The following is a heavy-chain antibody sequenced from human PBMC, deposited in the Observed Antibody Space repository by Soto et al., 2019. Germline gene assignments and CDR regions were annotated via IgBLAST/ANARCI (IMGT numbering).Heavy chain of an antibody. J-gene: IGHJ6*02. Sequence: QVQLVQSGDEVKKPGASVKVSCKASGYIFVNYGIAWVRQAPGQGLEWMGWISPYTGNTHSATKVQGRLTMTTDTXXXXXXXXXXXXXXXXXXXXXXXMVDNYVTPTPQDVWGQGTTVTVSS. CDR2: ISPYTGNT. CDR1: GYIFVNYG. CDR3: XMVDNYVTPTPQDV. D-gene: IGHD3-16*01. V-gene: IGHV1-18*01.